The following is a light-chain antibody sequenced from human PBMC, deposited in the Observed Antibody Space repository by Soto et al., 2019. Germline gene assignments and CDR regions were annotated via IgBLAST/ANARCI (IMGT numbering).Light chain of an antibody. J-gene: IGKJ3*01. CDR1: QGINIF. CDR3: LQYNTYPFT. CDR2: AAS. Sequence: DIQLTQSPSFLSASVGDRVTITCRASQGINIFLAWFQQKPGKAPNLLISAASTLQSGVPSRFSGSGSETEFTLTITSLQPEDSATYYCLQYNTYPFTFGPGTKVDIK. V-gene: IGKV1-9*01.